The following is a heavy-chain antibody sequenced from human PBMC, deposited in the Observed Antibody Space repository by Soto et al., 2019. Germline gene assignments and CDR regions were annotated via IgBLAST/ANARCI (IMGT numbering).Heavy chain of an antibody. D-gene: IGHD2-15*01. CDR3: ARHCNGGTYYSCAGY. V-gene: IGHV4-39*01. Sequence: PSETLSLTCIVSGGSISSSSYYWGWIRQPPGKGLEWIGSIYYNGNTFYNPSLKSRVTVSVDTSKNQFSLTLSSVTAADTAVYYCARHCNGGTYYSCAGYWGQGTLVTVSS. J-gene: IGHJ4*02. CDR2: IYYNGNT. CDR1: GGSISSSSYY.